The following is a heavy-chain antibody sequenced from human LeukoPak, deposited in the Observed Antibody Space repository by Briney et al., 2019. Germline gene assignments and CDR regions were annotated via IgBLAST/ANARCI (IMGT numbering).Heavy chain of an antibody. Sequence: KPSETLSLTCAVYGGSFSGYYWSWIRQPPGKGLEWIGEINHSGSTNYNPSLKSRVTISVDTSKNQFSLKLSSVTAADTAAYYCARGIFRRASYMDVWGKGTTVTVSS. V-gene: IGHV4-34*01. CDR1: GGSFSGYY. J-gene: IGHJ6*03. CDR2: INHSGST. CDR3: ARGIFRRASYMDV. D-gene: IGHD3-3*02.